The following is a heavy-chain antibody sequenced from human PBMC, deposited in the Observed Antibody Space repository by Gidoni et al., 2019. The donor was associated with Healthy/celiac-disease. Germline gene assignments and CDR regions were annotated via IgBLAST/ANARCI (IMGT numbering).Heavy chain of an antibody. CDR2: IYSGGST. CDR3: ASEKGNIVGATTDY. D-gene: IGHD1-26*01. J-gene: IGHJ4*02. V-gene: IGHV3-66*01. Sequence: EVQLVESGGGLVQPGGSLRLSWDASGFTVSSNYMSWVRQAPGKGLEWVSVIYSGGSTYYADSVKGRFTISRDNSKNTLYLQMNILRAEDTAVYYCASEKGNIVGATTDYWGQGTLVTVSS. CDR1: GFTVSSNY.